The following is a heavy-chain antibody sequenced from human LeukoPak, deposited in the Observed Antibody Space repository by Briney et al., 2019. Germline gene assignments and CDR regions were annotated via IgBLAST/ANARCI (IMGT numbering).Heavy chain of an antibody. V-gene: IGHV3-66*01. CDR1: GFTVSSTY. CDR3: ATISDLLFYFDS. Sequence: GGSLRLSCAASGFTVSSTYMSWVRQAPGKGLEWVSLIYTGGNTYHADSVKGRFTLSRDNSKNTVYLQMNSLRVEDTAMYYCATISDLLFYFDSWGQGTLVTVSS. CDR2: IYTGGNT. J-gene: IGHJ4*02.